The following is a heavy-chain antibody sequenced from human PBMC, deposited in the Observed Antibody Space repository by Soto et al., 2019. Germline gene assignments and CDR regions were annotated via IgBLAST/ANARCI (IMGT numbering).Heavy chain of an antibody. CDR1: GYTFTSYY. J-gene: IGHJ4*02. CDR2: INPSGGST. V-gene: IGHV1-46*03. D-gene: IGHD3-16*01. CDR3: ARDQRGGYGDYVDY. Sequence: QVQLVQSGAEVKKPGASVKVSCKASGYTFTSYYMHWVRQAPGQGLEWMGIINPSGGSTSYAQKFQGRVTMTRDTSTSTGYMELSSLGSEDTAGYYWARDQRGGYGDYVDYWGQGTLVTVSS.